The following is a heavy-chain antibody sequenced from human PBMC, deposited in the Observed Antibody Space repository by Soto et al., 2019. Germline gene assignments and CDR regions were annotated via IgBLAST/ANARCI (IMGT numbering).Heavy chain of an antibody. CDR1: GFTFSSYG. CDR3: AKEGGLSGSYYISSPSYLDS. V-gene: IGHV3-30*18. J-gene: IGHJ4*02. CDR2: ISYDGSNT. Sequence: GGSLRLSCVASGFTFSSYGMHWVRQAPGKGLEWVAIISYDGSNTYYADSVKGRFTISRDNSKNTLYLQMNSLRAEDTSVYYCAKEGGLSGSYYISSPSYLDSWGQGT. D-gene: IGHD1-26*01.